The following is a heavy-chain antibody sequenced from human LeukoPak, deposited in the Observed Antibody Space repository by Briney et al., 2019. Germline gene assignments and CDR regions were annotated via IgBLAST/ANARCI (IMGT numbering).Heavy chain of an antibody. CDR1: GFTFRSHA. J-gene: IGHJ4*02. V-gene: IGHV3-23*01. Sequence: GGSLRLSCVGSGFTFRSHAMSWVRQAPEKGLEFVSGIYENGGTTYYADSVKGRFSISRDNSKNTLYLQMDSLRGGDTAVYYCAKDFRIGYSAHFDYWGQGALVTVSS. D-gene: IGHD2-21*01. CDR2: IYENGGTT. CDR3: AKDFRIGYSAHFDY.